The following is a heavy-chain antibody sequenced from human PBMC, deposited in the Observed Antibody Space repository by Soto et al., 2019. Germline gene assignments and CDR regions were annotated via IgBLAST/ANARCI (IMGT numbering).Heavy chain of an antibody. CDR2: INPSGDIT. J-gene: IGHJ4*03. CDR1: GLTFSRYA. D-gene: IGHD4-17*01. Sequence: EEQLLESGGGLVQPGGSLRLSCAASGLTFSRYAMSWVRQAPGKGLEWVSIINPSGDITYYGDSVKGRFTISRDNSKNTLSLQMNSLRAEDTAVYYCAKSLIPSALTTYYFDYRCHGTLVTVS. CDR3: AKSLIPSALTTYYFDY. V-gene: IGHV3-23*01.